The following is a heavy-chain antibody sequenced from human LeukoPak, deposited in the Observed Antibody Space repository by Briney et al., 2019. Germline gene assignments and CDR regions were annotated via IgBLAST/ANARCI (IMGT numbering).Heavy chain of an antibody. CDR1: GFTFSSYG. J-gene: IGHJ4*02. D-gene: IGHD5-18*01. CDR3: AKSGSGYSYGLDY. V-gene: IGHV3-30*18. Sequence: GGSLRLSCAASGFTFSSYGMHWVRQAPGKGLEWVAVISYDGSNKYYADSVKGRFTISRDSSKNTLYLQMNSLRAEDTAVYYCAKSGSGYSYGLDYWGQGTLVTVSS. CDR2: ISYDGSNK.